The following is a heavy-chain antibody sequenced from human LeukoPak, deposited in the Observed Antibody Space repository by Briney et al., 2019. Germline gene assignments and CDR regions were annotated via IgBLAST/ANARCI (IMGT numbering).Heavy chain of an antibody. CDR3: AKDPFSCRSSGCHGIDY. CDR2: ISYDGSNT. CDR1: GFTFSSYG. V-gene: IGHV3-30*18. Sequence: GGSLRLSCAASGFTFSSYGMHWVRQAPGKGLEWVAVISYDGSNTYYADSVKGRFTISRDNSKNTLYQQMNSLRAEDTALYYCAKDPFSCRSSGCHGIDYWGQGTLVTVSS. J-gene: IGHJ4*02. D-gene: IGHD6-19*01.